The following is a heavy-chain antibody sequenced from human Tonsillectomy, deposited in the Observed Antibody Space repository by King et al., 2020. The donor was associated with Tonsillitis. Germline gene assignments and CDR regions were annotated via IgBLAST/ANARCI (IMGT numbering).Heavy chain of an antibody. V-gene: IGHV3-30-3*01. CDR3: ARGWVPAASFDY. CDR1: GFTFSSYA. CDR2: ISYDGSNK. J-gene: IGHJ4*02. Sequence: VQLVESGGGVVQPGRSLRLSCAASGFTFSSYAMHWVRQAPGKGREWVAVISYDGSNKYYADSVKGRFTISRDNSKNTLYLQMNSLRAEDTAVYYCARGWVPAASFDYWGQGTLVTVSS. D-gene: IGHD2-2*01.